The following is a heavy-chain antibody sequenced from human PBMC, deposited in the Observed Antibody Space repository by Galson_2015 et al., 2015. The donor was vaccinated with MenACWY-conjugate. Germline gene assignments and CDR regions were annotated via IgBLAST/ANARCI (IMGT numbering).Heavy chain of an antibody. CDR2: ISRSSSYT. V-gene: IGHV3-11*05. Sequence: SLRLSCAASGFTFSDYYMSWVRQAPGKGLEWVSYISRSSSYTNYADSVKGRFTISRDNAKNSLYLQMNSLRAEDTAVYYCARGRGTMVRGAFFDIWGQGTMVTVSS. D-gene: IGHD3-10*01. CDR1: GFTFSDYY. J-gene: IGHJ3*02. CDR3: ARGRGTMVRGAFFDI.